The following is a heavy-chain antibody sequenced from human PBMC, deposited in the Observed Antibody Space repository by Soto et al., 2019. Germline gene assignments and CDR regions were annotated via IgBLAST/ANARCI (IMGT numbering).Heavy chain of an antibody. J-gene: IGHJ6*03. D-gene: IGHD3-10*01. CDR2: INHSGST. CDR3: ARGRTMVRGVIISTYSYYYMDV. CDR1: GVSFSGYY. V-gene: IGHV4-34*01. Sequence: SETLSLTCAVYGVSFSGYYWSWIRQPPGKGLEWIGEINHSGSTNYNPSLKSRVTISVDTSKNQFSLKLSSVTAADTAVYYCARGRTMVRGVIISTYSYYYMDVWGKGTTVTVSS.